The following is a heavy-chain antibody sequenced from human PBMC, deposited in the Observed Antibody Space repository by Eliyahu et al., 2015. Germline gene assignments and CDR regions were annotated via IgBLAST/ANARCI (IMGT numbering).Heavy chain of an antibody. J-gene: IGHJ4*02. CDR2: IYYSGST. Sequence: QLQLQESGPGLVKPSETLSLTCTVSGASISSSNYYWGWIRQPPEKGLEWIGNIYYSGSTYYNPSLKSRVTISVATSKNQFSLKLSSVTAADTAVYYCARHLSGLQNDYWGQGTLVTVSS. CDR3: ARHLSGLQNDY. CDR1: GASISSSNYY. V-gene: IGHV4-39*01. D-gene: IGHD4-11*01.